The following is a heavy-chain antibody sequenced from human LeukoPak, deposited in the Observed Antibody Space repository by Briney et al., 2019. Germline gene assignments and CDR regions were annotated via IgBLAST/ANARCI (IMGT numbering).Heavy chain of an antibody. J-gene: IGHJ6*03. D-gene: IGHD7-27*01. CDR1: GFTFSNYA. Sequence: PGGSLRLSCAASGFTFSNYAMTWVRQAPGKGLEWVSDINGSGGRTYYADSVKDRFTISRDNSKNTLYLQMNSLRAEDTAVYYCAKNPSLWGYYYYYMDVWGKGTTVTISS. V-gene: IGHV3-23*01. CDR2: INGSGGRT. CDR3: AKNPSLWGYYYYYMDV.